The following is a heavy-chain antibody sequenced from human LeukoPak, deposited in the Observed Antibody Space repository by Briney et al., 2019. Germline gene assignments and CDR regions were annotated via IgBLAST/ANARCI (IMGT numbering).Heavy chain of an antibody. Sequence: GGSLRLSCAASGFTFSGYAMSWVRQAPGKGLEWVSSVSGDGDRTYYADSVKGRFTISRDNSKNTPYLQMNSLRAEDTAVYYCAKRSGSGTYYFDYWGQGTLVTVSS. J-gene: IGHJ4*02. CDR2: VSGDGDRT. CDR1: GFTFSGYA. CDR3: AKRSGSGTYYFDY. D-gene: IGHD3-10*01. V-gene: IGHV3-23*01.